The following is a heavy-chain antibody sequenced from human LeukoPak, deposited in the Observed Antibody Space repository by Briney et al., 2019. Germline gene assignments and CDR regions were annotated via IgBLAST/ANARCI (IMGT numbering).Heavy chain of an antibody. V-gene: IGHV1-18*01. CDR1: GYTFTSYG. CDR3: ARNGRYYDSSDDAFDI. CDR2: ISAYNGNT. J-gene: IGHJ3*02. D-gene: IGHD3-22*01. Sequence: ASVKVSYKASGYTFTSYGISWVRQAPGQGLEWMGWISAYNGNTNYAQKLQGRVTMTTDTSTSTAYMELRSLRSDDTAVYYCARNGRYYDSSDDAFDIWGQGTMVTVSS.